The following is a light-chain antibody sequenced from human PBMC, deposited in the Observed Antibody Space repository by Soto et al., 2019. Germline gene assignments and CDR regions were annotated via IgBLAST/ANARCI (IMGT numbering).Light chain of an antibody. CDR3: QHFNDYSGT. CDR1: QSISTY. CDR2: KAS. V-gene: IGKV1-5*03. J-gene: IGKJ1*01. Sequence: YMTQSPSSLSASIGDRVTITCRASQSISTYLAWYQQKPGKAPKLLIYKASSLESGVPSRFSGSGSGTEFTLTISSLQPDDFATYYCQHFNDYSGTFGQGTKVDIK.